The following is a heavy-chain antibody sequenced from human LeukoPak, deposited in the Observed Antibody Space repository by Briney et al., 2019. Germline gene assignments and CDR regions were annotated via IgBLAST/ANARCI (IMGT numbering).Heavy chain of an antibody. J-gene: IGHJ4*02. V-gene: IGHV4-34*01. CDR3: ASQGVYSGYLGDY. D-gene: IGHD5-12*01. Sequence: SETLSLTRALYRVSSSGYYCRSIRQPPGKGLEWIGEINHSGSTNYNPSLKSRVTISVDTSKNQFSLKLSSVTAADTAVYYFASQGVYSGYLGDYWGQGTLVTVSS. CDR2: INHSGST. CDR1: RVSSSGYY.